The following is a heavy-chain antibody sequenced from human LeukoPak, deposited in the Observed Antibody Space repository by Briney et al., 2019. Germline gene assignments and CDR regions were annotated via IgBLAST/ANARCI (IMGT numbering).Heavy chain of an antibody. V-gene: IGHV1-3*01. CDR1: GYTFTSYA. Sequence: GASVKVSCKASGYTFTSYAMRWVRQAPGQRLEWMGWINAGNGNTKYSQKFQGRVTITRDTSASTAYMELSSLRSEDTAVYYCARASFIAALFDPWGQGTLVTVSS. CDR3: ARASFIAALFDP. D-gene: IGHD6-25*01. CDR2: INAGNGNT. J-gene: IGHJ5*02.